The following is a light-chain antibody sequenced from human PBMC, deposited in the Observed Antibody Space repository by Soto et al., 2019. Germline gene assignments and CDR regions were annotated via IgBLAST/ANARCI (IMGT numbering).Light chain of an antibody. Sequence: EIVLTQSPATLSLSPGESATLSCRASQNVGGYVAWYQQKPGQAPRLLIYDASNRATGIPARFSGSGSGTDFSLTISSLEPEDLAVYYCQQRSTWPLTFGGGTKVEIK. CDR3: QQRSTWPLT. J-gene: IGKJ4*01. V-gene: IGKV3-11*01. CDR1: QNVGGY. CDR2: DAS.